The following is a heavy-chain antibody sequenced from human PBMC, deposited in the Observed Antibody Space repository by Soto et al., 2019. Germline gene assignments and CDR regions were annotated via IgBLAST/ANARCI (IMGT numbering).Heavy chain of an antibody. Sequence: GGSLRVSCAASGFPFSSYSMSWVRQDTGKGLEWVSAISGSGGSTYYADSVKGRFTISRDNSKNTLYLQMNSLRAEDTAVYYCAKVGRVVVAATLDYYYYYMDVWGKGTTVTVSS. D-gene: IGHD2-15*01. V-gene: IGHV3-23*01. CDR2: ISGSGGST. J-gene: IGHJ6*03. CDR3: AKVGRVVVAATLDYYYYYMDV. CDR1: GFPFSSYS.